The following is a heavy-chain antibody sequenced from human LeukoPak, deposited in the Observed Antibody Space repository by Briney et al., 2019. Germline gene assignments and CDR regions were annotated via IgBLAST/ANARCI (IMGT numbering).Heavy chain of an antibody. V-gene: IGHV3-7*01. CDR2: IKKEGTVK. J-gene: IGHJ4*02. CDR3: AKDSYSKGDY. D-gene: IGHD5-18*01. Sequence: GGSLRLSCAASGFTFSYNWMTWVRQAQGKGREGVAHIKKEGTVKNYVDSVKGGFTISRDNAKISLYLQINSLRAEDTGVYYCAKDSYSKGDYWGQGALVTVSS. CDR1: GFTFSYNW.